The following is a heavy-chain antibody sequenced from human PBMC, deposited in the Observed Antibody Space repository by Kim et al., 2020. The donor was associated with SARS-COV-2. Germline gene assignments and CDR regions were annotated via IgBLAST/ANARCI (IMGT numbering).Heavy chain of an antibody. V-gene: IGHV3-74*01. CDR2: ITDTGRTQ. J-gene: IGHJ2*01. D-gene: IGHD3-16*01. CDR1: GFNFRNYF. CDR3: ARDGGFTNRVWYFDL. Sequence: GGSLRLSCAASGFNFRNYFMNWVRQAPGKGPVWISRITDTGRTQSYADSVKGRFTTSRDNTKNTLNLEMTSLRAEDTAIYYCARDGGFTNRVWYFDLWGRDTLSTVSS.